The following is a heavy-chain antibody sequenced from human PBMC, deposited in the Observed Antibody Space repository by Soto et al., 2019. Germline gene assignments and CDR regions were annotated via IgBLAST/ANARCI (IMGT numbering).Heavy chain of an antibody. D-gene: IGHD6-19*01. CDR1: GGSISSTNW. Sequence: SETLSLTCAVSGGSISSTNWWAGVRQPPGKGLEWIGEIYHSGTTTYNPSLKSRVTISVDKSNNQFSLKLNSVTAADTAVYYCATLGVSSGWYGDYFAYWGRGTLVTVSS. CDR3: ATLGVSSGWYGDYFAY. CDR2: IYHSGTT. V-gene: IGHV4-4*02. J-gene: IGHJ4*02.